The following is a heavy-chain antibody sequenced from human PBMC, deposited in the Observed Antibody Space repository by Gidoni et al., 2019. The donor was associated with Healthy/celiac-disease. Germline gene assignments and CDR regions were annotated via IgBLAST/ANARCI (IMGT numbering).Heavy chain of an antibody. Sequence: EVQLVESGGGLVKTGRSLRLSCAASGFAFAGYARHWGLHAPGKGLEWVSGISWHSGSIGYADSVKGRFTISRDNAKNSLYLQMNSLRAEDTALYYCAKDIGYSISSGPRVVDYWGQGTLVTVSS. V-gene: IGHV3-9*01. CDR1: GFAFAGYA. J-gene: IGHJ4*02. CDR2: ISWHSGSI. CDR3: AKDIGYSISSGPRVVDY. D-gene: IGHD6-6*01.